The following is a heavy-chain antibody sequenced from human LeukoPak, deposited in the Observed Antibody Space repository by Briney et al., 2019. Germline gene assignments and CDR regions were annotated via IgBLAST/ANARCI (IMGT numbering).Heavy chain of an antibody. CDR3: ASKQGYSYGYDY. CDR1: GGSFSGYY. V-gene: IGHV4-34*01. Sequence: SETLSLTCAVYGGSFSGYYWSWIRQPPGKGLEWIGEINHSGSTNYNPSLKSRVTISVDTSKNQFSLKLSSVTAADTAVYYCASKQGYSYGYDYRGQGTLVTVSS. J-gene: IGHJ4*02. CDR2: INHSGST. D-gene: IGHD5-18*01.